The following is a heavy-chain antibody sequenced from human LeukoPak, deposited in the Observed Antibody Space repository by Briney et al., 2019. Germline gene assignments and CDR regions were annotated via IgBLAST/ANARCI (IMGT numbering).Heavy chain of an antibody. J-gene: IGHJ4*02. D-gene: IGHD3-3*01. CDR3: ARGRYDFWSGYYTGSGADFDY. CDR1: GYTFTSYD. V-gene: IGHV1-8*01. Sequence: GASVKVSCKASGYTFTSYDINWVRQATGQGLEWMGWMNPNSGNTGYAQKFQGRVTMTRNTSISTAYMELSSLRSEGTAVYYCARGRYDFWSGYYTGSGADFDYWGQGTLVTVSS. CDR2: MNPNSGNT.